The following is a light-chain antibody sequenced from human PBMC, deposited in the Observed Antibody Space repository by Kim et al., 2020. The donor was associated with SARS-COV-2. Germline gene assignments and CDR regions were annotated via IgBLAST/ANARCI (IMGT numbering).Light chain of an antibody. V-gene: IGLV3-9*01. CDR2: RDN. J-gene: IGLJ3*02. Sequence: SYELTQPLSVSVALGQTARITCGGNNIGSKNVHWYQQKPGQAPVLVIYRDNNRPSGIPERFSGSNSGNTATLTISRAQAGDEADYYCHVWDSSTAVFGGGTKVTVL. CDR3: HVWDSSTAV. CDR1: NIGSKN.